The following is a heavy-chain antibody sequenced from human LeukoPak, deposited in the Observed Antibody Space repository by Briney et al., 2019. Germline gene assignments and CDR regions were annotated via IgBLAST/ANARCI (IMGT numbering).Heavy chain of an antibody. V-gene: IGHV1-69*05. CDR2: IIPIFGTA. CDR1: GGTFSSYA. D-gene: IGHD3-22*01. J-gene: IGHJ4*02. CDR3: ARGAYYDSSGYSPE. Sequence: SVKVSCKASGGTFSSYAISWVRQAPGQGLEWMGGIIPIFGTANYAQKFQGRVTITTDESTSKAYMELSSLRSEDTAVYYCARGAYYDSSGYSPEWGQGTLVTVSS.